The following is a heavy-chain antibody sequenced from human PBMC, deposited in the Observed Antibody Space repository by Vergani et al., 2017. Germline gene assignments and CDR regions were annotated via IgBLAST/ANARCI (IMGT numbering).Heavy chain of an antibody. CDR1: GYSFTSYW. CDR2: IYPGDSDT. CDR3: ARGSRYCSGGSCYFDAFDI. D-gene: IGHD2-15*01. J-gene: IGHJ3*02. V-gene: IGHV5-51*03. Sequence: EVQLVQSGAEVKKPGESLKISCKGSGYSFTSYWIGWVRQMPGKGLEWMGIIYPGDSDTRYSPSFQGQVTISADKSISTAYLQWSSLKASDTAMYYCARGSRYCSGGSCYFDAFDIWGQGTMVTVSS.